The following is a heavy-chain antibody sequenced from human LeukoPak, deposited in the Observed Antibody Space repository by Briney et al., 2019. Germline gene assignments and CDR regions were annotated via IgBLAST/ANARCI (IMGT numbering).Heavy chain of an antibody. CDR3: ARNYYYMDV. CDR1: GYSFTSYW. Sequence: GESLKISCKATGYSFTSYWIGWVRQMPGKGLEWMAIIYPGDSDTRYSPSFQGQVTISADKSISTAYLHWSSLKASDTAMYYCARNYYYMDVWGKGTTVTVSS. CDR2: IYPGDSDT. V-gene: IGHV5-51*01. J-gene: IGHJ6*03.